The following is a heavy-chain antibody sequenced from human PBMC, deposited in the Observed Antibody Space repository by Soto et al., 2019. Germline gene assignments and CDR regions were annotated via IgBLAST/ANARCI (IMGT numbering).Heavy chain of an antibody. J-gene: IGHJ4*02. CDR3: FGGQYYFDY. CDR2: ISYDGSDK. D-gene: IGHD3-10*01. V-gene: IGHV3-30*03. CDR1: GFPFTSYG. Sequence: QVQLVESGGGVVQPGRSLRLSCAASGFPFTSYGMHWVREGPDKGVEWVAIISYDGSDKYYADSVKGRFTISRDNSKNTLYLQMNSLRPEDTALYYCFGGQYYFDYRGQGTLVIVSS.